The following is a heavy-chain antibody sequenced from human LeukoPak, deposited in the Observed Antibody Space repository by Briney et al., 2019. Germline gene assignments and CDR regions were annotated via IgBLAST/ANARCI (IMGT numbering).Heavy chain of an antibody. CDR2: ISAYNGNT. D-gene: IGHD5-18*01. J-gene: IGHJ2*01. V-gene: IGHV1-18*04. CDR3: VRTVDTAMVTDWYFDL. CDR1: GYTFTSYY. Sequence: GASVKVSCKASGYTFTSYYMHWVRQAPGQGLEWMGWISAYNGNTNYAQKLQGRVTMTTDTSTSTAYMELRSLRSDDTAVYYCVRTVDTAMVTDWYFDLWGRGTLVTVSS.